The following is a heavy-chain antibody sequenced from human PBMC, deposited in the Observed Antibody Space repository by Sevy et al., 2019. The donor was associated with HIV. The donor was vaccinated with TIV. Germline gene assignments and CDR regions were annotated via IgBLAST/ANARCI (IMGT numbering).Heavy chain of an antibody. D-gene: IGHD1-26*01. V-gene: IGHV3-23*01. Sequence: GGSLRLSCAASGFTFDNYAMSWVRQAPEKGLEWVSTISGGADTTYYADSVKGRFTISSDSSKDTLYLQMKSLRVEDTAVYYCARVGGWEVTSSDNWFDPWGQGTLVTVSS. CDR1: GFTFDNYA. CDR2: ISGGADTT. J-gene: IGHJ5*02. CDR3: ARVGGWEVTSSDNWFDP.